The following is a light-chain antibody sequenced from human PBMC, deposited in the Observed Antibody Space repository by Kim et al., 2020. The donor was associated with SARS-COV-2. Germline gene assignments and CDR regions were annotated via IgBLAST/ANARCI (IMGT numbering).Light chain of an antibody. V-gene: IGLV3-1*01. CDR3: QAWDSSGV. CDR1: KLGDKY. J-gene: IGLJ3*02. CDR2: QDS. Sequence: YELTQPPSVSVSPGQTASITCSGDKLGDKYACWYQQKPGQSPVLVIYQDSKRPSGIPERFSGSNSGNTATLTISGTQAMDEADYYCQAWDSSGVFGGGTQLTVL.